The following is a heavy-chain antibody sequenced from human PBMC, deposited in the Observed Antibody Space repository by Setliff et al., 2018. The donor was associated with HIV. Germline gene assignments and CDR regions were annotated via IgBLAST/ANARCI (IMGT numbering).Heavy chain of an antibody. Sequence: ASVKVSCKASGYTFSTYGMQWVRQAPGQRLEWMGWINAANGKTKYSQKFQGRLTITGDISASTVDMELSRLKPEDTAVYYCARDYSGTYYGAIDWWGQGTLVTVSS. J-gene: IGHJ4*02. D-gene: IGHD1-26*01. CDR1: GYTFSTYG. CDR2: INAANGKT. V-gene: IGHV1-3*01. CDR3: ARDYSGTYYGAIDW.